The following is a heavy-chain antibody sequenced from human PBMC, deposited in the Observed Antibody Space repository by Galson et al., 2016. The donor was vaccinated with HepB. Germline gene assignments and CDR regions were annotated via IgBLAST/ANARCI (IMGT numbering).Heavy chain of an antibody. Sequence: SLRLSCAASGFTFGDYGMHWVRQAPGKGPERVGVVSFNGKVQYYADSVKGRFTISRDNSKNTLYLQMDSLRVEDTALYYCAKEPQKYSSGWYYYNWGQGALVTVSS. V-gene: IGHV3-30*18. J-gene: IGHJ4*02. CDR3: AKEPQKYSSGWYYYN. CDR2: VSFNGKVQ. CDR1: GFTFGDYG. D-gene: IGHD6-19*01.